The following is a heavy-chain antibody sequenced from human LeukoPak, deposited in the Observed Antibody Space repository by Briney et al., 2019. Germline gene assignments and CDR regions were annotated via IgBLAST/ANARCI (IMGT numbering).Heavy chain of an antibody. V-gene: IGHV3-11*01. Sequence: PGRSLRLSCAASGFTFSDYYMSWIRQAPGKGLEWVSYISSSGSTIYYADSVKGRFTISRDNAKNSLYLQMNSLRAEDTAVYYCAGSYYYDSSEYWGQGTLVTVSS. CDR1: GFTFSDYY. CDR2: ISSSGSTI. J-gene: IGHJ4*02. CDR3: AGSYYYDSSEY. D-gene: IGHD3-22*01.